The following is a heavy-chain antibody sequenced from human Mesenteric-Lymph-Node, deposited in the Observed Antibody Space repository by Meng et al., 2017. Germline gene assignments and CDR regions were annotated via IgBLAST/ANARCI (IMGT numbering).Heavy chain of an antibody. D-gene: IGHD2-15*01. CDR3: AADPFFYCSGGSCYSGFRYYYYGMDV. CDR2: IVVGSGNT. Sequence: SVKVSCKASGFTFTSSAVQWVRQARGQRLEWIGWIVVGSGNTNYAQKFQERVTITRDMSTSTAYMELSSLRSEDTAVYYCAADPFFYCSGGSCYSGFRYYYYGMDVWGQGTTVTV. V-gene: IGHV1-58*01. CDR1: GFTFTSSA. J-gene: IGHJ6*02.